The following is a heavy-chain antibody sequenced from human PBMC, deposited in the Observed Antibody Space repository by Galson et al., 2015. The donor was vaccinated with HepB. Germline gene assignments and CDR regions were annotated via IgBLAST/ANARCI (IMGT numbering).Heavy chain of an antibody. Sequence: SLRLSCAASGFTFSNYWMSWVRQAPGKGLEWVANIKQDGSEKYYVDSVKGRFTISRDNAKNSLYLQMNSLRAEDTAVYYCAREATSNYMDVWVKGTTVTVSS. J-gene: IGHJ6*03. CDR2: IKQDGSEK. V-gene: IGHV3-7*01. CDR3: AREATSNYMDV. CDR1: GFTFSNYW.